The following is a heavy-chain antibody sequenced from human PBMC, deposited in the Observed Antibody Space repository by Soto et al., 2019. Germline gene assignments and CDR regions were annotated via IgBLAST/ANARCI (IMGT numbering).Heavy chain of an antibody. J-gene: IGHJ4*02. CDR1: GYTFTANG. V-gene: IGHV1-3*04. CDR3: ARDTAMTPHYYFDY. CDR2: IHTANGDT. Sequence: QVQLVQSGAEVKKPGASVKVSCKASGYTFTANGLHWVRQAPGQNLEWMGWIHTANGDTAYSQDFQGRVTFTRDISATTLYMELSSLRSEDTAVYYCARDTAMTPHYYFDYWGQGTLVTVSS. D-gene: IGHD2-2*01.